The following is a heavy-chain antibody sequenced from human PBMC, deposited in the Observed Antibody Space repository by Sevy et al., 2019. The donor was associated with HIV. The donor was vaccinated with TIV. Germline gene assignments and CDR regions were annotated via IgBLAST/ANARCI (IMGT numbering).Heavy chain of an antibody. V-gene: IGHV4-39*01. D-gene: IGHD6-13*01. CDR3: VSLSRGQQLVRWPHFDY. CDR2: IYYSGST. Sequence: SETLSLTCTVSGGSISSSSYYWGWIRQPPGKGLEWIGSIYYSGSTYYNPSLKSRVTISVDTSKNQFSLKLSSVTAADTAVYYCVSLSRGQQLVRWPHFDYWGQGTLVTVSS. CDR1: GGSISSSSYY. J-gene: IGHJ4*02.